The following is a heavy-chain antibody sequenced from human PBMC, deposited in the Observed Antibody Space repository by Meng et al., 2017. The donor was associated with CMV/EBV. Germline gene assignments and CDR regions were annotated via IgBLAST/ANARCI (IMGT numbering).Heavy chain of an antibody. J-gene: IGHJ6*02. V-gene: IGHV1-46*01. Sequence: ASVKVSCKASGYTFTSYHMHWVRQAPGQGLEWMGIINPSGGSTSYAQKFQGRVTMTRDTSTSTVYMELSSLRSEDTAVYYCARDRIVVVPGMDVWGQGTTVTVSS. CDR2: INPSGGST. CDR1: GYTFTSYH. CDR3: ARDRIVVVPGMDV. D-gene: IGHD2-2*01.